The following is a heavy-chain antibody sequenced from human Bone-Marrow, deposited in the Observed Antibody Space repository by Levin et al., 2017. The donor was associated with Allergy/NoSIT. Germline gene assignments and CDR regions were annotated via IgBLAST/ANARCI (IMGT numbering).Heavy chain of an antibody. D-gene: IGHD3-16*01. Sequence: GSGPTLVKPTQTLTLTCTFSGFSLTTPRVAVAWVRQPPGKALEWVALIYWDDDKRYSPSLMSRLNLVKDTSNNRVVLTMTGVEPSDAGTYYCAHSPDWGSDVYFDFWGQGALVTVSS. CDR3: AHSPDWGSDVYFDF. CDR2: IYWDDDK. J-gene: IGHJ4*02. CDR1: GFSLTTPRVA. V-gene: IGHV2-5*02.